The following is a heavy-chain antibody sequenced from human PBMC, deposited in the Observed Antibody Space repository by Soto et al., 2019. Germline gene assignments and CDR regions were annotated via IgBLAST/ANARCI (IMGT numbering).Heavy chain of an antibody. CDR3: AKVRYSSPMGYYYVMDV. J-gene: IGHJ6*01. D-gene: IGHD6-19*01. Sequence: QAQLEQSGGEVKKPGSSVKVSCKASRVAFSKFIVTWVRQAPGLGLEWVGGIIPNFGTANYAQKFQGRVTITADESTSTSYMEVNNLRSEDTAVYYFAKVRYSSPMGYYYVMDVW. CDR1: RVAFSKFI. CDR2: IIPNFGTA. V-gene: IGHV1-69*01.